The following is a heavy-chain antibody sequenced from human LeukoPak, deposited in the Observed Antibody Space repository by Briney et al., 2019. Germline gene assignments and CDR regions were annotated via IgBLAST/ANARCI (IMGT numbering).Heavy chain of an antibody. J-gene: IGHJ4*02. Sequence: GGSLRLSCAASGFTFSDHYMSWIRQAPGKGLEWVSYISSSSSYTNYADSVKGRFTISRDNSKNTLYLQMNSLRAEDTAVYYCARDPSAMVLYFDYWGQGTLVTVSS. CDR3: ARDPSAMVLYFDY. CDR1: GFTFSDHY. V-gene: IGHV3-11*06. D-gene: IGHD5-18*01. CDR2: ISSSSSYT.